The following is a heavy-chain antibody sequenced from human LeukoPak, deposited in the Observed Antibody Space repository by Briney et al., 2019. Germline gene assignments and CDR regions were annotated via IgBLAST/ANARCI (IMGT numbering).Heavy chain of an antibody. J-gene: IGHJ4*02. CDR2: IKHDGSGK. CDR3: ARVAYCGDDCYNYFDY. V-gene: IGHV3-7*01. Sequence: PGGSLRLSCAASGFTFSSYGMHWVRQAPGKGLEWVAHIKHDGSGKYYVDSVKGRFSISRDNAKTSLYLQMDSLRTEDTAVYYCARVAYCGDDCYNYFDYWGQGTLVTVSS. D-gene: IGHD2-21*02. CDR1: GFTFSSYG.